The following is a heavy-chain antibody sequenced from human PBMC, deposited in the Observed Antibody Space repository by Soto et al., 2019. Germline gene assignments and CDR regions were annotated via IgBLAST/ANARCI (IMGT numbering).Heavy chain of an antibody. Sequence: ASVKVSCKASGGTFSSYAISWVRQAPGQGLEWMGGIIPIFGTANYAQKFQGRVTITADKSTSTAYMELSSLRSEDTAVYYCARDKRSSWQPRPSYYYGMDVWGQGTTVTVS. D-gene: IGHD5-12*01. CDR2: IIPIFGTA. CDR1: GGTFSSYA. CDR3: ARDKRSSWQPRPSYYYGMDV. V-gene: IGHV1-69*06. J-gene: IGHJ6*02.